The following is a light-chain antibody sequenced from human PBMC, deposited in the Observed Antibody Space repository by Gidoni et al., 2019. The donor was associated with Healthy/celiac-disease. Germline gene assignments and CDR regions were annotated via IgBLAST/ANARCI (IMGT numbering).Light chain of an antibody. J-gene: IGKJ1*01. CDR1: QSISSY. CDR2: AAS. CDR3: QQSYSTPRT. Sequence: DIQMTQSPSSLSASVGDRVTITCRASQSISSYLTWYQQKPGEAPKPLIYAASSLQSGVPSRFSGSGSGTDFTLTISSLQPEDFATYYCQQSYSTPRTFXQXTKVEIK. V-gene: IGKV1-39*01.